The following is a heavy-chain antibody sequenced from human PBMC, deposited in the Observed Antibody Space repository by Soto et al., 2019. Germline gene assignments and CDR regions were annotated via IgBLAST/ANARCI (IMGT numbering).Heavy chain of an antibody. Sequence: QTLSLTCAISGDSVSSNSAAWNWIRLSPSRGLEWLARTYYRSRWYNDYAVSVRSRITVNPDTSKNQFSLQLTSVTPEDTAVYYWAGTTSHQWYYMDVWGKGTTVTVSS. D-gene: IGHD1-7*01. J-gene: IGHJ6*03. CDR1: GDSVSSNSAA. CDR2: TYYRSRWYN. CDR3: AGTTSHQWYYMDV. V-gene: IGHV6-1*01.